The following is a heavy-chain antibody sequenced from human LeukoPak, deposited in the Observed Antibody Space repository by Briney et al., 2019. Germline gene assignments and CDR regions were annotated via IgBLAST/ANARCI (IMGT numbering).Heavy chain of an antibody. Sequence: GGSLRLSCAASGFTFSSYAMHWVRQAPGKGLEWVAVISYDGSNKYYADSVKGRFTISRDNSKNTLFLQMNSLRAEDTAVYYCAKVYDGSGFYERIDYWGQGTLVTVSS. D-gene: IGHD3-22*01. J-gene: IGHJ4*02. CDR1: GFTFSSYA. V-gene: IGHV3-30-3*01. CDR3: AKVYDGSGFYERIDY. CDR2: ISYDGSNK.